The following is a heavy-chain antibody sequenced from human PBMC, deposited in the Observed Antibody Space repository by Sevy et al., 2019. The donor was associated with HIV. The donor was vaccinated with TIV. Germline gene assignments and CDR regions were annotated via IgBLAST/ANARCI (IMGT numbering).Heavy chain of an antibody. CDR3: ARDRGEILHSAFDY. CDR1: GFRFSDYS. D-gene: IGHD3-16*01. J-gene: IGHJ4*02. Sequence: GGSLRLSCAASGFRFSDYSMHWVRQAPGKGLEWVAVISYDGRNNKYNRDSVKGRFTISRDNSKNTLFLQMNSLRAEDSAIYYCARDRGEILHSAFDYWGQGTLVTVSS. V-gene: IGHV3-30*14. CDR2: ISYDGRNNK.